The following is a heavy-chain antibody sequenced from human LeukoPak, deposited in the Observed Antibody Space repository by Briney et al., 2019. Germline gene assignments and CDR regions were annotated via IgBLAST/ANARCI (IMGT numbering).Heavy chain of an antibody. CDR1: GFSLSTSGMC. J-gene: IGHJ4*02. Sequence: SGPTLVNPTQTLTLTCTFSGFSLSTSGMCVSWIRQPPGKALEWLALIDWDDDKYCSTSLKTRLTISKDTSKNQVVLTMTNMDPVDTATYYCARTADYGGNSEYYFDYWGQGTLVTVSS. V-gene: IGHV2-70*01. CDR3: ARTADYGGNSEYYFDY. D-gene: IGHD4-23*01. CDR2: IDWDDDK.